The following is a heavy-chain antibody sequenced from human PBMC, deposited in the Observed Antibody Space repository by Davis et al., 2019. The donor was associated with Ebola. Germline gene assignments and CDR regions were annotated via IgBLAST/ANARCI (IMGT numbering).Heavy chain of an antibody. V-gene: IGHV1-2*02. CDR1: GYTFTGYY. Sequence: AASVKVSCKASGYTFTGYYMHRVRHAPGQGLEWMGWINPNSGGTNYAQKFQGRVTMTRDTSISTAYMELSRLTSDDTAVYYCERVSDTVTTFDYWGQGTLVTVSS. J-gene: IGHJ4*02. D-gene: IGHD4-17*01. CDR2: INPNSGGT. CDR3: ERVSDTVTTFDY.